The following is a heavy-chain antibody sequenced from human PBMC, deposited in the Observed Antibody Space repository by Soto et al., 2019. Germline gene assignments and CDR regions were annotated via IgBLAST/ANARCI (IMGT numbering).Heavy chain of an antibody. D-gene: IGHD6-13*01. CDR2: IWYDGSNK. CDR1: GFTFSSYG. V-gene: IGHV3-33*01. J-gene: IGHJ6*02. Sequence: GGSLRLSCAASGFTFSSYGMHWVRQAPGKGLEWVAVIWYDGSNKYYADSVKGRFTISRDNSKNTLYLQMNSLRAEDTAVYYCARDIAAACAAQNYYYGIAVWGPGTTVTVSS. CDR3: ARDIAAACAAQNYYYGIAV.